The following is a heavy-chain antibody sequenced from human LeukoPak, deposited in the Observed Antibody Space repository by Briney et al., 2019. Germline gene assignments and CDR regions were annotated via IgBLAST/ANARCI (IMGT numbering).Heavy chain of an antibody. Sequence: GGSLRLSCAASGFTFSTYGMTWVRQAPGKGLEWVSGISGSGDTTYYADSVKGRFTVSRDNSKNTLYLQMNSLTADDTAVYYCAKDSAYWGQGALVTVSS. CDR3: AKDSAY. CDR2: ISGSGDTT. J-gene: IGHJ4*02. CDR1: GFTFSTYG. V-gene: IGHV3-23*01.